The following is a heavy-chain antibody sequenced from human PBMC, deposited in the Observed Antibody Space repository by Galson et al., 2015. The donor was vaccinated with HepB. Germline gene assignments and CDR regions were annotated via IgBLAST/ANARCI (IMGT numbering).Heavy chain of an antibody. CDR2: IIPIFRTA. J-gene: IGHJ5*02. Sequence: LVKVSCKASGGTFNNYAISWVRQAPGQGLEWMGGIIPIFRTAHYAQRFQGKVTIIADASTSTAHMELSGLISEDTAVYYCARGPLTGTNWWFDPWGQGTLVTVSS. D-gene: IGHD1-7*01. V-gene: IGHV1-69*13. CDR3: ARGPLTGTNWWFDP. CDR1: GGTFNNYA.